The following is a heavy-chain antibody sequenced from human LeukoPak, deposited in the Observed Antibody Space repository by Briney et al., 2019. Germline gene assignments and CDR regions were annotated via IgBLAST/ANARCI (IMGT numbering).Heavy chain of an antibody. CDR3: ARLAPPFDY. J-gene: IGHJ4*02. V-gene: IGHV3-74*01. CDR1: GFTFSNYW. CDR2: INSDGSTT. Sequence: GGSLRLSCAASGFTFSNYWMHWVRQAPGKGLVWVARINSDGSTTNYADSVKGRFTISRDNAKNTLYLQMNSLRAEDTAVYYCARLAPPFDYWGQGTLVAVSS.